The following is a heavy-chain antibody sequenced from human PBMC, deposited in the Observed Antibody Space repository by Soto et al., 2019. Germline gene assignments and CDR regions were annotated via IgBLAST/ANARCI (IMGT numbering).Heavy chain of an antibody. V-gene: IGHV5-10-1*01. CDR3: ARHVGEAGYAAFDY. J-gene: IGHJ4*02. CDR1: GYDFTTYW. CDR2: IDPSDSYT. Sequence: GESLKISCRDSGYDFTTYWIIWVRQMPGKGLEWMGRIDPSDSYTNYSPSFQGHVTISADKSISTAYLQWSSLKASDTAMYYCARHVGEAGYAAFDYWGQGTLVTVSS. D-gene: IGHD5-12*01.